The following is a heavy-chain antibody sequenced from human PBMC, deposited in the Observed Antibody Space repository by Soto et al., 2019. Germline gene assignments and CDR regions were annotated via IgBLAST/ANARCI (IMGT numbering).Heavy chain of an antibody. V-gene: IGHV3-48*01. CDR1: GFTFSSYS. CDR3: ARGYYDSSGYYWVFDY. CDR2: ISSSSSTI. Sequence: EVQLVESGGGLVQPGGSLRLSCAASGFTFSSYSMNWVRQAPGKGLEWVSYISSSSSTIYYADSVKGRFTISRDNAKNSLYLQMNSLSAEDTAVYYCARGYYDSSGYYWVFDYWGQGTLVTVSS. D-gene: IGHD3-22*01. J-gene: IGHJ4*02.